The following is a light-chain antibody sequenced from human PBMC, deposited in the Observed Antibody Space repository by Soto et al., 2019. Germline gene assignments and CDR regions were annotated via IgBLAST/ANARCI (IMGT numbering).Light chain of an antibody. CDR2: GAS. V-gene: IGKV3-20*01. J-gene: IGKJ1*01. CDR1: QSVSSSY. CDR3: QQYGSSPRT. Sequence: EIVLTQSPGTLSLSPGERATLSCRASQSVSSSYFAWYQQKPGQAPRLLIYGASSRATGITDRFSGSGSGTDFTLSISRLEPEAVAVYYCQQYGSSPRTFGQGTKVEIK.